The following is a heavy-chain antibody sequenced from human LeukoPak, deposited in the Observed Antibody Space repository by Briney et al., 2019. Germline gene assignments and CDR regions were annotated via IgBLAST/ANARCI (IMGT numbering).Heavy chain of an antibody. D-gene: IGHD3-10*01. V-gene: IGHV1-8*01. CDR2: MNPNSGNT. Sequence: ASVKVSCKASGYTFTSYDINWVRQATGQGLEWMGWMNPNSGNTGYAHNFQGRVTMTRNTSISTAYMELSSMRSEDTAVYYCARGSITMVRGVRADAFDIWGQGTMVTVSS. CDR3: ARGSITMVRGVRADAFDI. CDR1: GYTFTSYD. J-gene: IGHJ3*02.